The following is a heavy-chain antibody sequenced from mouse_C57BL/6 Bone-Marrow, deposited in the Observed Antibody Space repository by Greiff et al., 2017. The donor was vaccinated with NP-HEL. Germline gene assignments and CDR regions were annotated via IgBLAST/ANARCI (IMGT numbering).Heavy chain of an antibody. V-gene: IGHV2-3*01. CDR3: ANRDSSGPCAY. Sequence: VKLQESGPGLVAPSQSLSITCTVSGFSFTSYGVSWVRQPPGKGLEWLGVIWGDGSTTYHSALISRLRIRKDNSKSQVIVKLNSLQTDDTATYYCANRDSSGPCAYWGQGTLVTVSA. CDR1: GFSFTSYG. J-gene: IGHJ3*01. CDR2: IWGDGST. D-gene: IGHD3-2*02.